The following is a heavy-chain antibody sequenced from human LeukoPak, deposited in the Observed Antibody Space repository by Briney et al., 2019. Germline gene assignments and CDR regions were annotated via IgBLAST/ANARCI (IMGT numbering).Heavy chain of an antibody. J-gene: IGHJ4*02. CDR2: LYSSGYT. CDR1: GFSVTSNY. V-gene: IGHV3-66*01. CDR3: AAKGNGYTGTYVFAH. Sequence: GGSLRLSCAASGFSVTSNYMSWVRQAPGKGLEWVSVLYSSGYTKYADSVKGRFSISRDTSENTLSLQMNSLRAEDSAVYYCAAKGNGYTGTYVFAHWGRGTPVTVSS. D-gene: IGHD5-12*01.